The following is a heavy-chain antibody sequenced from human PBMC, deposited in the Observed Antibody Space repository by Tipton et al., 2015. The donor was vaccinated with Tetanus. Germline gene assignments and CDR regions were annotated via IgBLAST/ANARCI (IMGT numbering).Heavy chain of an antibody. CDR3: ARDRSFDVMTGRLGH. D-gene: IGHD3-9*01. CDR1: GFTFSDYY. CDR2: ISNTGIHT. V-gene: IGHV3-11*01. Sequence: GSLRLSCAASGFTFSDYYMNWVRQTPGRGLEWVSYISNTGIHTYYADSVEGRFTISRDNAKNSLYLQMDNLSVEDTAVYYCARDRSFDVMTGRLGHWGQGTLVTVSS. J-gene: IGHJ4*02.